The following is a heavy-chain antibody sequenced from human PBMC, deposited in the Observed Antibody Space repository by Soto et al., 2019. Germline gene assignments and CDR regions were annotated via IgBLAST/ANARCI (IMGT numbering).Heavy chain of an antibody. CDR2: ITQDGSEK. V-gene: IGHV3-7*01. CDR1: GFTFSSYW. CDR3: ARDGGGNSYYFDH. D-gene: IGHD2-21*02. Sequence: EVQLVESGGGLVQPGGSLRLSCAASGFTFSSYWMTWVRQAPGKGLEWVANITQDGSEKYYVDSVKGRFTISRDNAKNSLYLQMNSLRAEDTAVYYCARDGGGNSYYFDHWGQGTLVTVSS. J-gene: IGHJ4*02.